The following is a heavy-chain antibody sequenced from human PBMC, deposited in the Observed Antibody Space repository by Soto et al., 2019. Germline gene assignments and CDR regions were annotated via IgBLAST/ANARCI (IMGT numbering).Heavy chain of an antibody. Sequence: EVHLLESGGGLVQPGGSLRLSCAASGFTFSSYALSWVRQAPGKGLEWVSGISGSDDSTYYADSVKGRFTISRDNSKNTLYQKMSSVRADDTAVYYCATTPLRLLEWLSQTGGTWYFDYWGQGTLVTVSS. J-gene: IGHJ4*02. CDR3: ATTPLRLLEWLSQTGGTWYFDY. CDR1: GFTFSSYA. D-gene: IGHD3-3*01. CDR2: ISGSDDST. V-gene: IGHV3-23*01.